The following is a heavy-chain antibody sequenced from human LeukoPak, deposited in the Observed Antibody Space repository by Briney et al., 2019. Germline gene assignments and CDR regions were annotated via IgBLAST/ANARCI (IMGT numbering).Heavy chain of an antibody. CDR1: GFTFSSYS. Sequence: GGSLRLSCAASGFTFSSYSMNWVRQAPGKGLEWVSSISSSSSYIYYADSVKGRFTISRDNAKNSLYLQMNSLRAEDTAVYYCARVYSSSWYPDAFDIWGQGTMVTVSS. CDR3: ARVYSSSWYPDAFDI. CDR2: ISSSSSYI. D-gene: IGHD6-13*01. J-gene: IGHJ3*02. V-gene: IGHV3-21*01.